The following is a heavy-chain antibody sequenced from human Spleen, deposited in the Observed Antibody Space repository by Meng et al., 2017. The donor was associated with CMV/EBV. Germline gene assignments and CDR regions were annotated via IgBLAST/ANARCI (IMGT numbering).Heavy chain of an antibody. V-gene: IGHV1-69*05. CDR3: ARGEVVRGVVIDWYFDL. J-gene: IGHJ2*01. CDR1: GTFSSYA. Sequence: GTFSSYAIRWVRQAPGQGLEWMGGIIPIFGTANYAQKFQGRVTITTDESTSTAYMELSSLRSEDTAVYYCARGEVVRGVVIDWYFDLWGRGTLVTVSS. CDR2: IIPIFGTA. D-gene: IGHD4-23*01.